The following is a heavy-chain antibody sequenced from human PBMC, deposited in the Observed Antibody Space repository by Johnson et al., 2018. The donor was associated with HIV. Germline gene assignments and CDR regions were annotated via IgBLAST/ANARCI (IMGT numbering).Heavy chain of an antibody. D-gene: IGHD2-2*01. CDR1: GFTFSDYY. J-gene: IGHJ3*02. Sequence: VQLVESGGGVVRPGRSLRLSCAASGFTFSDYYMSWIRQAPGRGLEWVANIKQDGSEKYYVDSVKGRFTISRDNAKNSLYLQMNSLRVEDTAVYYCARRIRDIVVVPAADDAFDIWGQGTMVTVSS. CDR2: IKQDGSEK. CDR3: ARRIRDIVVVPAADDAFDI. V-gene: IGHV3-7*02.